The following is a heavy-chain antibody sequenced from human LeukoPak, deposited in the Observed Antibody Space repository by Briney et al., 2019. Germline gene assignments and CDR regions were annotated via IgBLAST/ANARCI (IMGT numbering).Heavy chain of an antibody. CDR3: ARGLAYYYASSAYFLDF. D-gene: IGHD3-22*01. CDR2: ISYDGSNK. CDR1: GFTFSNYA. V-gene: IGHV3-30*04. Sequence: GRSLRLSCAASGFTFSNYAMHWVRQAPGKGLEWVAVISYDGSNKYYADSVKGRFTISRDNSKNTLYLQMNSLRAEDMAVFYCARGLAYYYASSAYFLDFWGQGTLVTVSS. J-gene: IGHJ4*02.